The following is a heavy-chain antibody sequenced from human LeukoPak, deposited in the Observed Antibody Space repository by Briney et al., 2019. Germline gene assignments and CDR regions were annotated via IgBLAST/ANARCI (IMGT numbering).Heavy chain of an antibody. Sequence: GGSLRLSCAASGFTFSSYWMSWVRQAPGKGLEWVANINQDGSEKYYVDSVKGRFTISRDNAKNSLYLQMSSLRADDTAVYYCARDGPGGTMIALVMTPVFDTWGQGTMVTVSS. CDR2: INQDGSEK. V-gene: IGHV3-7*01. D-gene: IGHD3-22*01. CDR1: GFTFSSYW. CDR3: ARDGPGGTMIALVMTPVFDT. J-gene: IGHJ3*02.